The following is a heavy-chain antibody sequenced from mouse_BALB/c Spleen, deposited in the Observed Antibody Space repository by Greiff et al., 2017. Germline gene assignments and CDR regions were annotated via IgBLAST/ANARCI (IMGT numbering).Heavy chain of an antibody. CDR3: ARGVPFDY. J-gene: IGHJ2*01. CDR2: ISSGGST. Sequence: EVKLVESGGGLVKPGGSLKLSCAASGFTFSSYAMSWVRQTPEKRLEWVASISSGGSTYYPDSVKGRFTISRDNAKNNLYLQMSSLKTEDTAMYYCARGVPFDYWGQGTTLTVSS. V-gene: IGHV5-6-5*01. CDR1: GFTFSSYA.